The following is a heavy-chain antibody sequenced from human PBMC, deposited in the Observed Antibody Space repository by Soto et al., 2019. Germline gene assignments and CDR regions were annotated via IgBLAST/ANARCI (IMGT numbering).Heavy chain of an antibody. D-gene: IGHD3-3*01. CDR1: GFSFRSHA. CDR2: ISSSGISK. CDR3: ANTGLEWALDY. Sequence: EVHLLVSGGGLVQPGGSLRLSCAASGFSFRSHAMSWVRQAPGKGLQWISSISSSGISKYYADSVKGRFTISRDDSKNTLYLQMNSLRADDTAVYYCANTGLEWALDYWGQGTLVTVSS. V-gene: IGHV3-23*01. J-gene: IGHJ4*02.